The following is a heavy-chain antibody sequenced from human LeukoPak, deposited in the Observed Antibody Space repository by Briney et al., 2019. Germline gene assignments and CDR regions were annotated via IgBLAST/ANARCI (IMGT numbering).Heavy chain of an antibody. Sequence: GGSLRLSCAASGVTFSSYAMSWVRQAPGKGLEWVSAISGSGGSTYYADSVKGRFTISRDNSKNTLYLQMNSLRAEDTAVYYCAKNGIAAAGTGSPYYFDYWGQGTLVTVSS. CDR2: ISGSGGST. D-gene: IGHD6-13*01. CDR1: GVTFSSYA. CDR3: AKNGIAAAGTGSPYYFDY. V-gene: IGHV3-23*01. J-gene: IGHJ4*02.